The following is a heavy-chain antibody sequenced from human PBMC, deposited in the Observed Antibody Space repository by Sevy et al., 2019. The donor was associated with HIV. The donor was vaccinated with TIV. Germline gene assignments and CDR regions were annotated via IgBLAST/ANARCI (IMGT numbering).Heavy chain of an antibody. V-gene: IGHV3-23*01. CDR2: ISGSGGST. CDR1: GFTFSSYA. J-gene: IGHJ4*02. D-gene: IGHD3-22*01. Sequence: GGSLRLSCAASGFTFSSYAMSWVRQAPGKGLEWVSAISGSGGSTYYADSVKGRFTISRDNSKNTLYLQMNSLRAEDTAVYYCAKPEREDSSGYRGRPFEYWGQGTLVTVSS. CDR3: AKPEREDSSGYRGRPFEY.